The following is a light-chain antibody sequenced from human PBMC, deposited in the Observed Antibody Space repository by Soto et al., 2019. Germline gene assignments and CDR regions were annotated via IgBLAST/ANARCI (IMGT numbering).Light chain of an antibody. CDR3: QQYTGSPCT. J-gene: IGKJ1*01. V-gene: IGKV3-20*01. Sequence: EIVLTQSPGTLSLSPGERATLSCRASQSVSSSYLAWHQQTPGQATRLLIYGASSTATDIPDRVSGSGSCTYFCCTISRLSAEDFAVYYRQQYTGSPCTFGQGTKVEI. CDR1: QSVSSSY. CDR2: GAS.